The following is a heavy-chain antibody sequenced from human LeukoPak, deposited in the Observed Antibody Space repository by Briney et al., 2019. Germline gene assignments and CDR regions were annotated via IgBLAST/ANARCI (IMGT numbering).Heavy chain of an antibody. Sequence: GGSLRLSCEPSEFTFSSSAMTWVRQAPGKGLEWISTISESGGRTHYADSVRGRFTISRDNSRNTLYLQMNSLRAEDTAIYFCAKDAYHYDTSAYFPTYDFWDQGTLVTVSS. CDR1: EFTFSSSA. CDR2: ISESGGRT. V-gene: IGHV3-23*01. CDR3: AKDAYHYDTSAYFPTYDF. J-gene: IGHJ4*02. D-gene: IGHD3-22*01.